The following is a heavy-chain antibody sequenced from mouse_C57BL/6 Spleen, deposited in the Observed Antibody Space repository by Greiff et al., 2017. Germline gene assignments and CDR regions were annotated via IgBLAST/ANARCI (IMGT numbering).Heavy chain of an antibody. J-gene: IGHJ1*03. CDR2: INPSNGGT. CDR3: ASSYWYFDV. CDR1: GYTFTSYW. Sequence: QVQLQQPGTELVKPGASVKLSCKASGYTFTSYWMHWVKQRPGQGLEWMGNINPSNGGTNYNQKFKCKGTLTVDNSSSTAYMQLSSLTSEDSAVYYCASSYWYFDVWGTGTTVTVSS. V-gene: IGHV1-53*01.